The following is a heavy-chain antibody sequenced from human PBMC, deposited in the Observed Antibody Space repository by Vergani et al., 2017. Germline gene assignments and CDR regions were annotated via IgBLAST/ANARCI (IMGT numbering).Heavy chain of an antibody. CDR2: ISSSGTTI. Sequence: QGQLVESGGGLVKPGGSLRLSCAASGFSLSDYYMTWIRQAPGKGLEWISYISSSGTTIYYADSVKGRFTISRDNAKNLVFLQMDSQRAEDTALYYCARGDYHVSFEIWGRGTMVTISS. D-gene: IGHD3-10*02. J-gene: IGHJ3*02. CDR1: GFSLSDYY. V-gene: IGHV3-11*04. CDR3: ARGDYHVSFEI.